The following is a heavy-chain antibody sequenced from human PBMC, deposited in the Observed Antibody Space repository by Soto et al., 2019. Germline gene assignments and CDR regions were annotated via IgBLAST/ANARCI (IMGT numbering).Heavy chain of an antibody. CDR1: GFSFSSSA. CDR3: ARRGPDHYDRRGYYYFDY. J-gene: IGHJ4*02. D-gene: IGHD3-22*01. CDR2: ISHDETIN. Sequence: QVQLVESGGGVVQPGRSLRLSCVVSGFSFSSSAMHWVRQAPGKGLEWVAAISHDETINYCADSVKGRFTTSRDNSKNTLYLQINSLRAEDTAVYYCARRGPDHYDRRGYYYFDYWGQGTLVTVSS. V-gene: IGHV3-30-3*01.